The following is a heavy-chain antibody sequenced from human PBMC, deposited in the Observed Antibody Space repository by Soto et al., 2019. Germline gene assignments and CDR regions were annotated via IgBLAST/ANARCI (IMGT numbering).Heavy chain of an antibody. CDR3: ASEVNIVDRPVFDY. CDR2: IKQDGSEK. Sequence: PGGSLRLSCAAPGFTFSSYWMSWVRQAPGKGLEWVANIKQDGSEKYYVDSVKGRFTISRDNAKNSLYLQMNSLRAEDTAVYYCASEVNIVDRPVFDYCGQGTLVTVSA. CDR1: GFTFSSYW. V-gene: IGHV3-7*01. J-gene: IGHJ4*02. D-gene: IGHD5-12*01.